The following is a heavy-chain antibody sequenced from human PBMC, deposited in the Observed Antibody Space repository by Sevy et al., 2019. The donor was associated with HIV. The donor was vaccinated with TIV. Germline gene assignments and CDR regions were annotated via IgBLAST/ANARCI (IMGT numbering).Heavy chain of an antibody. J-gene: IGHJ4*02. D-gene: IGHD6-19*01. CDR3: ARDAGYSTDWYPSDY. Sequence: FLRLSCAASEFMFSTYAMHWVRQAPGKGLERVAVISYDGSRHYYGESVKGRFTISRYNSKNTLFLQINSLRLEDPAFYYCARDAGYSTDWYPSDYWGQGTLVYVSS. CDR2: ISYDGSRH. V-gene: IGHV3-30*01. CDR1: EFMFSTYA.